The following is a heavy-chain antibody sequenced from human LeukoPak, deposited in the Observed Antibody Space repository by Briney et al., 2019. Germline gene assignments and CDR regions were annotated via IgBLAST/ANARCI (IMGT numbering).Heavy chain of an antibody. V-gene: IGHV4-34*01. CDR1: GGSFSGYY. Sequence: PSETLSLTCAVYGGSFSGYYWGWIRQPPGKGLEWIGEINHGGSTNYNPSLKSRVTISVDTSQNQFSLRLSSVTAADTAVYYCARGRYVTTRGGAAAGFLDYWGQGTLVTVST. CDR2: INHGGST. J-gene: IGHJ4*02. CDR3: ARGRYVTTRGGAAAGFLDY. D-gene: IGHD6-13*01.